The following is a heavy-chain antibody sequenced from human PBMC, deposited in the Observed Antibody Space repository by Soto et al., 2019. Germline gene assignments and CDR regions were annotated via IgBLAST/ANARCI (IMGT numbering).Heavy chain of an antibody. Sequence: GGSLRLSCAASGFTVSSNYMRWVRQAPGKGLEWVSVIYSGGCIYYADSVMGRFTISRDNAKNSLYLQMNSLRAEDTVVYYCARDVLNYYDSSGFIPYYYYGMDVWGQGTTVTVSS. V-gene: IGHV3-53*01. D-gene: IGHD3-22*01. J-gene: IGHJ6*02. CDR1: GFTVSSNY. CDR3: ARDVLNYYDSSGFIPYYYYGMDV. CDR2: IYSGGCI.